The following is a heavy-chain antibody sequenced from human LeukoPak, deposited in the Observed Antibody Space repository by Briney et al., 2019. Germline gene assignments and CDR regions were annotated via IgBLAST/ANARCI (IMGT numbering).Heavy chain of an antibody. V-gene: IGHV3-48*04. D-gene: IGHD6-13*01. Sequence: GGSLRLSCAASGFTFSSYGMNWVRQAPGKGLEWVSSISRSATTIYYADSVKGRFTISRDNAKNSLCLQMNSLRAEDTAVYFCARVGALSSSWLLYWGQGTLVTVSS. CDR3: ARVGALSSSWLLY. CDR1: GFTFSSYG. J-gene: IGHJ4*02. CDR2: ISRSATTI.